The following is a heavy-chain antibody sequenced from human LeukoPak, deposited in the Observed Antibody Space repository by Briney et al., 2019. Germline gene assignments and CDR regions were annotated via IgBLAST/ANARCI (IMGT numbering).Heavy chain of an antibody. J-gene: IGHJ4*02. CDR1: GFTVSSNY. D-gene: IGHD3-22*01. V-gene: IGHV3-53*01. CDR3: ARETGVITTWT. CDR2: IYSGGST. Sequence: GESLRLSCAASGFTVSSNYMSWVRQAPGKGLEWVSVIYSGGSTYYADSVKGRFTISRDNSKNTLYLQMNSLRAEDTAVYYCARETGVITTWTWGQGTLVTVSS.